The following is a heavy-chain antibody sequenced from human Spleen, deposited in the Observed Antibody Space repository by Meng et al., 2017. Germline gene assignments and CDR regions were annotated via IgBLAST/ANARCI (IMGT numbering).Heavy chain of an antibody. CDR2: ISVSGTII. D-gene: IGHD6-19*01. CDR1: GFTFSNYE. J-gene: IGHJ4*02. Sequence: GGSLRLSCAASGFTFSNYEMNWVRQAPGKGLEWVSYISVSGTIIYYADSVKGRFTISRDNAKNSLYLQMSSLRAEDTAVYYCAKYNSGVIYWGQGTLVTVSS. V-gene: IGHV3-48*03. CDR3: AKYNSGVIY.